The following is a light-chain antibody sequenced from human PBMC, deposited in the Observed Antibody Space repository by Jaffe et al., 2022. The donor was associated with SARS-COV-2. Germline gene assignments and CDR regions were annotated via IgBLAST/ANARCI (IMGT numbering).Light chain of an antibody. CDR3: QQYGSSPVT. J-gene: IGKJ2*01. Sequence: EIVLTQSPGTLSLSPGERATLSCRASQSVSNTYLAWYQQKPGQAPRLLIYGASSRATGIPDRFSGSGSGTDFTLTISRLEPEDFAVYYCQQYGSSPVTFGLGTKLEIK. CDR2: GAS. CDR1: QSVSNTY. V-gene: IGKV3-20*01.